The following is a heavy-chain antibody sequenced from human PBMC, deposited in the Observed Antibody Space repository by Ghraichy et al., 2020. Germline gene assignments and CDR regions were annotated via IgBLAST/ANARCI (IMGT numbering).Heavy chain of an antibody. Sequence: SQTLSLTCTVSGGSINSGSYYWSWIRQPAGKGLEWIGRIFTSGRTNYNPSLKSRVTISVDTSKNQFSLKLSSVTAADTAVYYCAGARWYFDLWGRGTLVTVSS. CDR2: IFTSGRT. V-gene: IGHV4-61*02. CDR3: AGARWYFDL. J-gene: IGHJ2*01. CDR1: GGSINSGSYY.